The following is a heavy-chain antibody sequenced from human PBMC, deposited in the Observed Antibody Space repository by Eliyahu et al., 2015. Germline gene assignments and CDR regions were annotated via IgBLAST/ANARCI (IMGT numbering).Heavy chain of an antibody. D-gene: IGHD3-16*01. Sequence: EVQLVESGGGLIQPGGSLRXXXAAXGFTVXSNYXXXVRQAPGKGLGWPPVMYNGGATYYADSVKGRFTISRDNSKNTLYLQMNSLRADDTAVYYCARDLGAYKRAFDYWGQGTLVTVSS. J-gene: IGHJ4*02. CDR3: ARDLGAYKRAFDY. CDR2: MYNGGAT. CDR1: GFTVXSNY. V-gene: IGHV3-53*01.